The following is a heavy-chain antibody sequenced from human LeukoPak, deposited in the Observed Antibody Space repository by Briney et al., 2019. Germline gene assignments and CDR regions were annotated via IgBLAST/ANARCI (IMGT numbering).Heavy chain of an antibody. V-gene: IGHV3-9*01. CDR2: INWNSGSI. Sequence: PGGSLRLSCVASGFTFDDYAIHWVRQAPGKGLEWVSGINWNSGSIGYADSVKGRFTISRDNAKNSLNLQMNSLRAEDTALYYCTKVGGVTSGPFDYWGQGTLVTVSS. D-gene: IGHD4-17*01. CDR1: GFTFDDYA. CDR3: TKVGGVTSGPFDY. J-gene: IGHJ4*02.